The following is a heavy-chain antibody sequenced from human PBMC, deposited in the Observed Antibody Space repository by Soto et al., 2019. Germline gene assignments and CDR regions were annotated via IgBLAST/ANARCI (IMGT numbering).Heavy chain of an antibody. CDR3: ARFPASTTVTPRGYFDY. J-gene: IGHJ4*02. CDR1: GGSFSGYY. V-gene: IGHV4-34*01. CDR2: INHSGST. Sequence: QVQLQQWGAGLLKPSETLSLTCAVYGGSFSGYYWSWIRQPPGKGLEWIGEINHSGSTNYNPSLNIGVHISVDTSKNQFPLQLRSVTAADTPVYYGARFPASTTVTPRGYFDYWVQGTLVTVST. D-gene: IGHD4-17*01.